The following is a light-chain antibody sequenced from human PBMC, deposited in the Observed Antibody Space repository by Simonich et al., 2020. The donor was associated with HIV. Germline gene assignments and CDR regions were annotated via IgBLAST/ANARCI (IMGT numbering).Light chain of an antibody. CDR1: QSLLHSDGKTY. CDR3: MQGTLPFT. V-gene: IGKV2-29*03. Sequence: DIVMTQTPLSLSVTPGQPASISCKSSQSLLHSDGKTYLYWYLQKPGQSPQLLIYEVSNRCSGVPDRFSGSGSGTDFTLKISRVEAEDVGVYYCMQGTLPFTFGPGTKVDIK. J-gene: IGKJ3*01. CDR2: EVS.